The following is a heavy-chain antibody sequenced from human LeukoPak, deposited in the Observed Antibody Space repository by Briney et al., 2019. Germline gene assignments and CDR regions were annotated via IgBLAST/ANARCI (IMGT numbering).Heavy chain of an antibody. CDR3: ASLRRYCSSTSCYDY. CDR1: GFTFSSYS. CDR2: ISSSSSYI. J-gene: IGHJ4*02. D-gene: IGHD2-2*01. V-gene: IGHV3-21*01. Sequence: GGSLRLSCAASGFTFSSYSMSWVRQAPGKGLEWVSSISSSSSYIYYADSVKGRFTISRDNAKNSLYLQMNGLRAEDTAVYYCASLRRYCSSTSCYDYWGQGTLVTVSS.